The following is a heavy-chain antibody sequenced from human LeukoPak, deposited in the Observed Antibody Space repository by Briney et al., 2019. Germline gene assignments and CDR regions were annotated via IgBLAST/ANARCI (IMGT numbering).Heavy chain of an antibody. V-gene: IGHV4-59*08. Sequence: ADTLSLTCSVSGGSFYSYYWSWVRQPPGKGLEWMGSIYFSGTTNYNPPLKRRVTISVDATKKQFSVKLTSVTAADTAVYYCARTPPGWGPYYFDKCGQGTLVTVSS. CDR3: ARTPPGWGPYYFDK. D-gene: IGHD6-19*01. CDR2: IYFSGTT. CDR1: GGSFYSYY. J-gene: IGHJ4*02.